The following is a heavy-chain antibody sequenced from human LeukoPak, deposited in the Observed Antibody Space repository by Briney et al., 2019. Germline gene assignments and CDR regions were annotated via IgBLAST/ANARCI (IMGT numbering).Heavy chain of an antibody. D-gene: IGHD4-23*01. CDR1: GFTFSSYE. CDR2: ISSSGSTI. J-gene: IGHJ4*02. CDR3: AKDLWATVVTGDFDY. V-gene: IGHV3-48*03. Sequence: GGSLRLSCAASGFTFSSYEMNWVRQAPGKGLEWVSYISSSGSTIYYADSVKGRFTISRDNSKNTLYLQMNSLRAEDTAVYYCAKDLWATVVTGDFDYWGQGTLVTVSS.